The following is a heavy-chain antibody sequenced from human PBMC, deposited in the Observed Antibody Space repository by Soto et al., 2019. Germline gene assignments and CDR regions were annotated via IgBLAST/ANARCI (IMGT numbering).Heavy chain of an antibody. CDR3: ARREWYQGYFDL. CDR1: AFXVRNYQ. CDR2: IYSGGNT. J-gene: IGHJ2*01. V-gene: IGHV3-53*01. D-gene: IGHD2-2*01. Sequence: LRLSCAASAFXVRNYQVAWFRHTPGRGLEWVSVIYSGGNTYYADSVKGRFTISRDDYDNSLYIQINSMSAEDTAVYYCARREWYQGYFDLWGRGTLVT.